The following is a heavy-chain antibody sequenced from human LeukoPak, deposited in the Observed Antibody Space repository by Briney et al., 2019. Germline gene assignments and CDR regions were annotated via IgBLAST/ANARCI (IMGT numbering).Heavy chain of an antibody. Sequence: SETLSLTCAVSGGSISSGGYSWSWIRQPPGKGLEWIGYIYHNGNTYYNPSLESRVIISVDRSKNQFSLKLSSVTAADTAVYYCARDCSGGSCKGVFDIWGQGTMVTVSS. CDR3: ARDCSGGSCKGVFDI. V-gene: IGHV4-30-2*01. D-gene: IGHD2-15*01. CDR2: IYHNGNT. CDR1: GGSISSGGYS. J-gene: IGHJ3*02.